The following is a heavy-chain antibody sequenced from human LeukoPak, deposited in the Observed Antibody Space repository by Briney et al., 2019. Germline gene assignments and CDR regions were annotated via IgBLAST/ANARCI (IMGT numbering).Heavy chain of an antibody. V-gene: IGHV4-61*02. D-gene: IGHD2-15*01. CDR2: IYTSGST. CDR3: ARNRGKYCSGGSCYSGGWFDP. CDR1: GGSISSGSHY. Sequence: SETLSLTCTVSGGSISSGSHYWSWIRQPAGKGLEWIGRIYTSGSTNYNPSLKSRVTISVDTSKNQFSLKLSSVTAADTAVYYCARNRGKYCSGGSCYSGGWFDPWGQGTLVTVSS. J-gene: IGHJ5*02.